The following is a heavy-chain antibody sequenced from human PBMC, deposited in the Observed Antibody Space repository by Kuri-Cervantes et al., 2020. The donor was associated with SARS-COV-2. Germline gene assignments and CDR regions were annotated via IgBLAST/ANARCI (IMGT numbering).Heavy chain of an antibody. V-gene: IGHV4-31*03. CDR2: IYYNGVT. Sequence: SETLSLTCSVSGGSIRSGAYYCHWIRHRPGKGLEWIGNIYYNGVTYYNPSRKSRVTISVGTSKNQFSLKLSSMTAADTAVYYCATDKPSYGGNGYLQLWGQGTLVTVSS. CDR3: ATDKPSYGGNGYLQL. CDR1: GGSIRSGAYY. J-gene: IGHJ1*01. D-gene: IGHD4-23*01.